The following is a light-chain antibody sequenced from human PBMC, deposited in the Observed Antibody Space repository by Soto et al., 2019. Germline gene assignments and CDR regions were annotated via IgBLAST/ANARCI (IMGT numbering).Light chain of an antibody. CDR2: EGS. Sequence: QSVLTQPASVSGSPGQSITISCTGSSSDVGSYNFVSWHQQHPGKAPKLMIYEGSKRPSGVSNRFSGSKSGNTASLTISGLQAEEEADYYCCSYAGSSTWVFGGGTKLTVL. V-gene: IGLV2-23*01. J-gene: IGLJ3*02. CDR3: CSYAGSSTWV. CDR1: SSDVGSYNF.